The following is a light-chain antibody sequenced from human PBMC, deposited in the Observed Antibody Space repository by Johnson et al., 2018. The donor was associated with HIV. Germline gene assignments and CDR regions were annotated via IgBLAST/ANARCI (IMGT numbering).Light chain of an antibody. CDR3: GTWDSSLSAFV. CDR2: DNN. J-gene: IGLJ1*01. Sequence: QSVLTQPPSVSAAPGQKVTISCSGSSYNIGNNYVSWYQQLPGTAPKLLIYDNNKRPSGIPDRFSGSKSGTSATLGITGLQTGDEADYYCGTWDSSLSAFVIGTGTKVTVI. V-gene: IGLV1-51*01. CDR1: SYNIGNNY.